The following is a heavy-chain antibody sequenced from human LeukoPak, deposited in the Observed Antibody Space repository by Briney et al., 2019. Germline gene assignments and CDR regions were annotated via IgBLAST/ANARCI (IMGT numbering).Heavy chain of an antibody. CDR3: ARTRSEMATMAFDI. V-gene: IGHV3-21*01. CDR2: ISSGSSYI. J-gene: IGHJ3*02. Sequence: PGGSLRLSCAASGFTFSSYAMNWVRQAPGKGLEWVSSISSGSSYIYYADSVKGRFTISRDNAKNSLYLQMNSLRAGDTAVYYCARTRSEMATMAFDIWGQGTMVTVSS. D-gene: IGHD5-24*01. CDR1: GFTFSSYA.